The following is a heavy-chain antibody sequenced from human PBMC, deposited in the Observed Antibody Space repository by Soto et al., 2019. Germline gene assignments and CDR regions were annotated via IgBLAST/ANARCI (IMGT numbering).Heavy chain of an antibody. V-gene: IGHV5-10-1*01. CDR2: IDPSDSYT. J-gene: IGHJ6*02. Sequence: GESLKISCEGSGYTFTSYYITWARQLPGKGLEWMGRIDPSDSYTTYNPSFQGHVTISADKSIRTAYLQWSSLEASDSAMYYCERGDTAIVRKGVDVCGQGTPVTVSS. CDR3: ERGDTAIVRKGVDV. CDR1: GYTFTSYY. D-gene: IGHD5-18*01.